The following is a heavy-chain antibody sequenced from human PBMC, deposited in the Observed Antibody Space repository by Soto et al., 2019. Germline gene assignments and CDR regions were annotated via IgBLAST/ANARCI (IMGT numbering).Heavy chain of an antibody. CDR2: IYYSGST. V-gene: IGHV4-39*01. Sequence: SETLSLTXTVSGGSISRSTYYWGWIRQPPGKGLEWIGSIYYSGSTYYRPSLKSRVTISVDTSKNQFSLKLSSVTAADTAVYYCARQVPSAIRLGWFDPWGQGTLVTVSS. J-gene: IGHJ5*02. CDR1: GGSISRSTYY. CDR3: ARQVPSAIRLGWFDP. D-gene: IGHD2-2*02.